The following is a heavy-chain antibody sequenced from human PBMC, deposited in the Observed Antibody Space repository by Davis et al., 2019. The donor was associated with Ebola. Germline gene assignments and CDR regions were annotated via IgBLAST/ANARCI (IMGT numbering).Heavy chain of an antibody. CDR2: IKSKTDGGTT. D-gene: IGHD1-14*01. CDR3: TPRTTPEGMDV. Sequence: GGSLRLSCAAYGFTFSNAWMSWVRQAPGKGLEWVGRIKSKTDGGTTDYAAPVKGRFTISRDDSKNTLYLQMNSLKTEDTAVYYCTPRTTPEGMDVWGQGTTVTVSS. CDR1: GFTFSNAW. J-gene: IGHJ6*02. V-gene: IGHV3-15*01.